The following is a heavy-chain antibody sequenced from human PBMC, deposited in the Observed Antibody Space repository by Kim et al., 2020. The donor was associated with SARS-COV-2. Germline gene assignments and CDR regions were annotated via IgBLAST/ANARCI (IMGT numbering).Heavy chain of an antibody. J-gene: IGHJ4*01. CDR3: ARNPLQHTSGYNDY. D-gene: IGHD5-12*01. V-gene: IGHV4-39*07. Sequence: TPTLKSRVTISLDPSKNQFSLKLTSVTAADTAVYYCARNPLQHTSGYNDYWGHGTLVTVSS.